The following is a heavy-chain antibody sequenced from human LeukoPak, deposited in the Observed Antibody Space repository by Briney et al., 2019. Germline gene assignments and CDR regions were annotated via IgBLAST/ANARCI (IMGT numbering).Heavy chain of an antibody. CDR2: INHSGTT. D-gene: IGHD1-26*01. CDR3: ARGGATTPFYYFDY. Sequence: SETLSLTCTVSGYSITSGYYWAWIRQPPGKGLEWIGSINHSGTTYYNPSLKSRVTVSVDTSGNQFSLKLSSVTAADTAVYYCARGGATTPFYYFDYWGQGTLVTVSS. J-gene: IGHJ4*02. CDR1: GYSITSGYY. V-gene: IGHV4-38-2*02.